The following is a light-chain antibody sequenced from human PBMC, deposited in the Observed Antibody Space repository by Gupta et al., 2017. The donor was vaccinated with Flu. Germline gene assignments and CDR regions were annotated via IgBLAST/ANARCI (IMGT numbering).Light chain of an antibody. CDR1: QSIGSS. CDR2: YAS. CDR3: QQRSTLPQT. J-gene: IGKJ1*01. V-gene: IGKV6-21*01. Sequence: EIVLTQSPDFQSVTPKEKVTITCRASQSIGSSLHWYQQKPDQSPKLLIKYASQSCSGVPSRFSGSRSGTDFTLSINSLEAEDTTTYYCQQRSTLPQTFGEGTKVEIK.